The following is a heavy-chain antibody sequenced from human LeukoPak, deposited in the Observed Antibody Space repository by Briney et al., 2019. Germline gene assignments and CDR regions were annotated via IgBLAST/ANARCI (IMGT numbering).Heavy chain of an antibody. D-gene: IGHD3-22*01. CDR3: ARGYGDYYDSSGPYDRYFDY. CDR2: INHSGST. CDR1: GGSFSGYY. Sequence: SETLSLTCAVYGGSFSGYYWSLIRQPPGKGLEWIGEINHSGSTNYNPSLKSRVTISVDTSKNQFSLKLSSVTAADTAVYYCARGYGDYYDSSGPYDRYFDYWGQGTLVTVSS. J-gene: IGHJ4*02. V-gene: IGHV4-34*01.